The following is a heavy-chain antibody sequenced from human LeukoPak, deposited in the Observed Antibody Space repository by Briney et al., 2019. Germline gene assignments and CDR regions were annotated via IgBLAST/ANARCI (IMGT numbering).Heavy chain of an antibody. CDR3: ARVHKYCSGISCYRFDP. Sequence: SGTLSLTCGVSGGSISSTNWWSWVRQPPGKGLEWIGEVDHSGSTKYNPALKSRVTISVDRSKNQFSLRLTSVTAADTAVYYCARVHKYCSGISCYRFDPWGQGTLVSVSS. CDR1: GGSISSTNW. CDR2: VDHSGST. J-gene: IGHJ5*02. D-gene: IGHD2-2*01. V-gene: IGHV4-4*02.